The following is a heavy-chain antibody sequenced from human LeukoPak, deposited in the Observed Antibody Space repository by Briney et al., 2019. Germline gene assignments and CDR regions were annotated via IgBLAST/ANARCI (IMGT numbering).Heavy chain of an antibody. D-gene: IGHD2-2*01. J-gene: IGHJ4*02. V-gene: IGHV4-34*01. CDR1: GGSFSGYY. CDR2: INHSGST. Sequence: SETLSLTCAVYGGSFSGYYWCGIREPPGGGVGWMGEINHSGSTNSNPSLKSRVTISVDTSNNQFSLQLSSVTAADTAVYYCARVRGYCSSTSCHKYYFDYWGQGTLVTVSS. CDR3: ARVRGYCSSTSCHKYYFDY.